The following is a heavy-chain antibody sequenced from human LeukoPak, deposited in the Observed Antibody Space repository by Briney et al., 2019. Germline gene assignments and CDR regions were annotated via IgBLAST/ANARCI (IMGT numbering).Heavy chain of an antibody. Sequence: GASVKVSCKASGYTFTGYYMHWVRQAPGQGLEWMGIINPSGGSTSYAQKFQGRVTMTRDTSTSTVYMELSSLRSEDTAVYYCARDLHDFWSGYYLDYWGQGTLVTVSS. J-gene: IGHJ4*02. D-gene: IGHD3-3*01. CDR1: GYTFTGYY. CDR3: ARDLHDFWSGYYLDY. V-gene: IGHV1-46*01. CDR2: INPSGGST.